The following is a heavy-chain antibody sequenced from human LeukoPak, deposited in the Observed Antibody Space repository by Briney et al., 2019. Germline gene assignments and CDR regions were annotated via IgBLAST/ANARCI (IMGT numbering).Heavy chain of an antibody. CDR2: FDPEDGET. V-gene: IGHV1-24*01. D-gene: IGHD3-3*01. J-gene: IGHJ4*02. Sequence: ASVKVSCKVSGYTLTELSMHWVRQAPGKGLEWIGGFDPEDGETIYAQKFQGRVTMTEDTSTDTAYMELSSLRSEDTAVYYCATSKRRFLEWLLVYWGQGTLVTVSS. CDR1: GYTLTELS. CDR3: ATSKRRFLEWLLVY.